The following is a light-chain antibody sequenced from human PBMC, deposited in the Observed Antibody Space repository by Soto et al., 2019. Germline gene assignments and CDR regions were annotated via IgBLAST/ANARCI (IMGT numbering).Light chain of an antibody. CDR2: DVS. J-gene: IGLJ1*01. CDR1: SSNFGAGYA. V-gene: IGLV1-40*01. Sequence: QSVLTQPPSVSGAPGQRVTISCSGSSSNFGAGYAVQWYQQLPGTAPKLLIYDVSSRPSGVPDRFSGSKSGNTASLTISGLQAEDAADYYCSLYTYSSTYVFGTGTKVTV. CDR3: SLYTYSSTYV.